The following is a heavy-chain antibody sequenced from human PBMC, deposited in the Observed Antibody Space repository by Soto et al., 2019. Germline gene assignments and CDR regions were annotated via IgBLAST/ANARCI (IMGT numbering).Heavy chain of an antibody. D-gene: IGHD3-16*01. CDR2: ISSSSSTI. CDR1: GFTFSSYS. Sequence: EVQLVESGGGLVQPGGSLRLSCAASGFTFSSYSMNWVRQAPGKGLEWVSYISSSSSTIYYADSVKGRFTISRDNAKNSLYLQMNSLRAEDTAVYYCARAFPAFDIWGQGTMVTVSS. V-gene: IGHV3-48*01. J-gene: IGHJ3*02. CDR3: ARAFPAFDI.